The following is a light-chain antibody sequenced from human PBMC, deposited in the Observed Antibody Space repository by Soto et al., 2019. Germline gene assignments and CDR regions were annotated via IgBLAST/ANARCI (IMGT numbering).Light chain of an antibody. Sequence: EVVLTQSPATLSLSPGERATLSCRASQSVSTYLAWYQQRPGQAPRLLIFDASNRATGIPARFSGSGSGTDFTLTISSLESEDFAVYYCQQNSKWPRTFGGGTRVEIK. CDR3: QQNSKWPRT. CDR2: DAS. V-gene: IGKV3-11*01. CDR1: QSVSTY. J-gene: IGKJ4*02.